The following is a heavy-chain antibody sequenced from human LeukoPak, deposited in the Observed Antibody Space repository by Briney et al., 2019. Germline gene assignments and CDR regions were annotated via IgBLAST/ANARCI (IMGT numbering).Heavy chain of an antibody. Sequence: PGRSLRLSCRASGFTFDDYAMHWVRQIPGKGLEWVSGLTWDGDNKDYADSVKGRFTISRDNSKNTLYLQMNSLRAEDTAVYYCASTGKYSSSEFDYWGQGTLVTVSS. CDR1: GFTFDDYA. CDR3: ASTGKYSSSEFDY. D-gene: IGHD6-6*01. CDR2: LTWDGDNK. J-gene: IGHJ4*02. V-gene: IGHV3-9*01.